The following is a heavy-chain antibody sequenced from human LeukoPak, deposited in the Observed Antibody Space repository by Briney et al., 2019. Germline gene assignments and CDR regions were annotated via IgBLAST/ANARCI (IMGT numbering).Heavy chain of an antibody. V-gene: IGHV7-4-1*02. J-gene: IGHJ4*02. CDR1: GYSFSNYA. CDR3: ARNNADGEGRFGY. D-gene: IGHD3-10*01. CDR2: INTNTGNP. Sequence: ASVKVSCKASGYSFSNYAINWVRQAPGQGLEWMGWINTNTGNPTYAQGFTGRFVFSLDTPVSTAYLQINSLQAEDTAVYYCARNNADGEGRFGYWGQGTLVTVSS.